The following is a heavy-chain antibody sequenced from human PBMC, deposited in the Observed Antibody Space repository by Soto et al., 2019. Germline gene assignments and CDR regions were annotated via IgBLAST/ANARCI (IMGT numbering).Heavy chain of an antibody. Sequence: QVQMEQSVAEVKKHGSSVKVSCNAAGGTLSDHGVSWLRQAPGQGLEWMGGTIPVFNTAKYAQKLQGRVSVTPHKFPTIAYMELSGLISEDTAFYFCARGVYGSGNYYTGPSAFDIWGQGTMVIVSS. D-gene: IGHD3-10*01. CDR1: GGTLSDHG. CDR3: ARGVYGSGNYYTGPSAFDI. CDR2: TIPVFNTA. V-gene: IGHV1-69*06. J-gene: IGHJ3*02.